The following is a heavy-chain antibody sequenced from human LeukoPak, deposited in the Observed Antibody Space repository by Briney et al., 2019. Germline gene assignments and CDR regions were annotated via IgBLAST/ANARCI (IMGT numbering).Heavy chain of an antibody. CDR3: ARDYGSGTNWFDP. Sequence: SETLSLTCTVSGGSISSSSYYWGWIRQPPGKGLEWIGSIYYSGSTYYNPSLKSRVTISVDTSKNQFSLKLSSVTAADTAVYYCARDYGSGTNWFDPWGQGTLVAVSS. J-gene: IGHJ5*02. CDR2: IYYSGST. CDR1: GGSISSSSYY. V-gene: IGHV4-39*02. D-gene: IGHD3-10*01.